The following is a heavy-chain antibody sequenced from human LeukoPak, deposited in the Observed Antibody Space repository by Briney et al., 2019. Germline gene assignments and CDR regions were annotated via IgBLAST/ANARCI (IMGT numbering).Heavy chain of an antibody. CDR3: VRERNCSGASCLDGFDI. D-gene: IGHD2-15*01. Sequence: SETLSLTCTVSGGFISTYYWSWLRQPPGKGLEWIGYIYNSGRTNYNPSLESRVTISVDTSKNQFSLKLNSVTAADTAVYYCVRERNCSGASCLDGFDIWGQGTMVTVSS. J-gene: IGHJ3*02. CDR1: GGFISTYY. CDR2: IYNSGRT. V-gene: IGHV4-59*01.